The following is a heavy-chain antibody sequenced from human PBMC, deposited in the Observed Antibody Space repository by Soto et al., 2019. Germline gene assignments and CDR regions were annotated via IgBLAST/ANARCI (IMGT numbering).Heavy chain of an antibody. V-gene: IGHV1-18*01. D-gene: IGHD2-2*01. CDR1: GYIFINYG. CDR2: ISGYNGNT. Sequence: ASVKVSCKASGYIFINYGITWVRQAPGQGLEWMGWISGYNGNTKYADKLQGRVTTTTDTSTTTAYMELRSLRSDDTAVYYCARDKVPAANWLDRWGQGTLVTVSS. CDR3: ARDKVPAANWLDR. J-gene: IGHJ5*02.